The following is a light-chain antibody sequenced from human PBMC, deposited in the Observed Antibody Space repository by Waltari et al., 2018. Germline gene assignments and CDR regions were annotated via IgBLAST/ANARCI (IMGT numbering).Light chain of an antibody. V-gene: IGLV2-14*03. CDR1: SSDVGGYAY. CDR3: TSFTSSRTYV. Sequence: QSALTQPVSVSGSPGPSIAISCTGTSSDVGGYAYVFWYQQHPGKVPKLMIYDVSARPSGVSNRFSGSKSGNTASLTISGLQAEDEADYYCTSFTSSRTYVFGTGTKVTVL. J-gene: IGLJ1*01. CDR2: DVS.